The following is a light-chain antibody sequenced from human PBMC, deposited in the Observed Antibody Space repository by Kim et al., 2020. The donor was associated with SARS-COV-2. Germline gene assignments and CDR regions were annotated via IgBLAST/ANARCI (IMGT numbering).Light chain of an antibody. CDR1: QGMSSY. V-gene: IGKV1-9*01. J-gene: IGKJ2*01. CDR2: DAS. Sequence: AAVGNRVTITCRASQGMSSYLAWYQQNPGDAPKLLIYDASTLASGVPSRFSGGGSGTAFTLTISGLQPEDFATYYCLQFSVYPRTFGQGTKLEI. CDR3: LQFSVYPRT.